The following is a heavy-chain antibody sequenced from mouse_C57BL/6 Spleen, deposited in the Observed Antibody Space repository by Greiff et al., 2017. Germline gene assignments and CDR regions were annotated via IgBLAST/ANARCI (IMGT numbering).Heavy chain of an antibody. CDR1: GYTFTDYY. J-gene: IGHJ4*01. CDR2: INPNNGGT. V-gene: IGHV1-26*01. CDR3: ARERTTVGMDAMDY. Sequence: VQLKQSGPELVKPGASVKISCKASGYTFTDYYMNWVKQSHGKSLEWIGDINPNNGGTSYNQKFKGKATLTVDKSSSTAYMELRSLTSEDSAVYYCARERTTVGMDAMDYWGQGTSVTVSS. D-gene: IGHD1-1*01.